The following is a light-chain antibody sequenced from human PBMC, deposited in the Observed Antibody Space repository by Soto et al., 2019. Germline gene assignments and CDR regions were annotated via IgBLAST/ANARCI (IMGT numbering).Light chain of an antibody. V-gene: IGKV1-5*03. CDR1: QNIYNY. CDR3: HQYGVPSS. J-gene: IGKJ3*01. Sequence: DIQMTQSPSTLSASVGDRVTITCRASQNIYNYLAWYQQKPGKAPKPLIYKASTLECGVPSRLSGSGSGKEVTLSISSVQPDDFATFYCHQYGVPSSFGPGTKED. CDR2: KAS.